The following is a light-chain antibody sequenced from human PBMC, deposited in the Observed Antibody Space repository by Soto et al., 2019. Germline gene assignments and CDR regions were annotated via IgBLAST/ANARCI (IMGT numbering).Light chain of an antibody. Sequence: EVVLTQSPDTLSLSPGERATLSCRASQTVRNNYLAWYQQKPGQAPRLLIYDASSRATGIPDRFSGGGSGTDFALTISSLEPEDFAVYYCQQRSNWPPTFGQGTKVDIK. V-gene: IGKV3D-20*02. CDR2: DAS. CDR1: QTVRNNY. CDR3: QQRSNWPPT. J-gene: IGKJ1*01.